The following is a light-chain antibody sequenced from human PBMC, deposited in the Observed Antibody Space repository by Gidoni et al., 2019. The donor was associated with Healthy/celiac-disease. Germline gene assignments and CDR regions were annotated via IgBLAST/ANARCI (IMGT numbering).Light chain of an antibody. Sequence: EIQRTPTPSSLSASVGDRVTITCQASQSISSYLNWYQQKPGKAPKLLIYAASNLQTGVPSRFSGSGSGTDFTLTISSLQPEDFATYYCQQSDSTPLTFGEGTKVEIK. CDR2: AAS. CDR3: QQSDSTPLT. J-gene: IGKJ1*01. CDR1: QSISSY. V-gene: IGKV1-39*01.